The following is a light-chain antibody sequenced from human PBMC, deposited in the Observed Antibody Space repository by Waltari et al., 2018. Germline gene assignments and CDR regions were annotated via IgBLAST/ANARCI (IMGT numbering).Light chain of an antibody. CDR3: QHSYTTPLT. J-gene: IGKJ4*01. V-gene: IGKV1-39*01. CDR2: AAS. CDR1: QAISIY. Sequence: DIQMTQSPSSLSASVGDSVIITCRASQAISIYLNWYQQKPGKAPNLLIYAASTLQRGIPSRFSGSGSGTHFTLTISSLQPEDFATYYCQHSYTTPLTFGGGTKVEI.